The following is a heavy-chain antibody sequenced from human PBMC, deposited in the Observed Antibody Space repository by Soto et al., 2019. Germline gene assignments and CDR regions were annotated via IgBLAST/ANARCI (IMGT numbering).Heavy chain of an antibody. D-gene: IGHD3-3*01. V-gene: IGHV3-48*01. CDR2: ISSSSSTI. CDR3: ARDSLWSGTLSDSYFDY. J-gene: IGHJ4*02. CDR1: GFTFSSYS. Sequence: EVQLVESGGGLVQPGGSLRLSCAASGFTFSSYSMNWVRQAPGKGLEWVSYISSSSSTIYYADSVKGRFTISRDNAKNSLYLQMNSLRAEDTAVYYCARDSLWSGTLSDSYFDYWGQGTLVTVSS.